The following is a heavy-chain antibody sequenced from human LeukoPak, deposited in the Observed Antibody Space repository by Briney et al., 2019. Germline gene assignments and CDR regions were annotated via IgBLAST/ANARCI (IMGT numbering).Heavy chain of an antibody. CDR2: IKSKTDDGTA. Sequence: GGSLRLSCAASGFSLNTAWMNWVRQTPGKGLEWLGRIKSKTDDGTAEYAAHVKGRFIISRDDSKNMLSLEMRSLRTEDTGVYYCTTRGIAVSGLGYWGRGTLVVVSS. V-gene: IGHV3-15*01. CDR3: TTRGIAVSGLGY. D-gene: IGHD6-19*01. CDR1: GFSLNTAW. J-gene: IGHJ4*02.